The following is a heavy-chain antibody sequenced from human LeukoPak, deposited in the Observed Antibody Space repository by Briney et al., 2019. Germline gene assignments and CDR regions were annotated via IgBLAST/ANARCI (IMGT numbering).Heavy chain of an antibody. Sequence: GGSLRLSCATSQFNFNKFGMTWVRQAPGKGLEWVSSISGNGGSTQYADSVQGRFAISRDNSKNTLYLQMNSLRAEDTAVYYCARGNGDYSLDYWGQGTLVTVSS. D-gene: IGHD4-17*01. CDR1: QFNFNKFG. CDR2: ISGNGGST. J-gene: IGHJ4*02. CDR3: ARGNGDYSLDY. V-gene: IGHV3-23*01.